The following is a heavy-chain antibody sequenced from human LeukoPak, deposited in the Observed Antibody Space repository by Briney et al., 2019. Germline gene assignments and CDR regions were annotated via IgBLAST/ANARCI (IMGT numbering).Heavy chain of an antibody. CDR2: IIPILGIA. CDR1: VGTFSSYA. J-gene: IGHJ4*02. CDR3: ARDEVDHYFDY. D-gene: IGHD2-15*01. V-gene: IGHV1-69*04. Sequence: GASVKVSCKPAVGTFSSYAISWVRQAPGQGLEWMGGIIPILGIANYAQKFQGRVTITADKSTSTAYMELSRLRSEDTAVYYCARDEVDHYFDYWGQGTLVTVSS.